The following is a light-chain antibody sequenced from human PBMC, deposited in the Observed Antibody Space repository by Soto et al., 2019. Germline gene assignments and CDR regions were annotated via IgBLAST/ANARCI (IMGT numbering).Light chain of an antibody. CDR1: QSVSSY. V-gene: IGKV3-11*01. Sequence: EIVLTQSPATLSLSPGERATLFCXXSQSVSSYLAWYQQKPGQAPRLLIYDASNRATGIPARFSGSGSGTDFTLTISSLEPEDFAVYYCQQRSNWPPITFGQGTRLEIK. CDR2: DAS. J-gene: IGKJ5*01. CDR3: QQRSNWPPIT.